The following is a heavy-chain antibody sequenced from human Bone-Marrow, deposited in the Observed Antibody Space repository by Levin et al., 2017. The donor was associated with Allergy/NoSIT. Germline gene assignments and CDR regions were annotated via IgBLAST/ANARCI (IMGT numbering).Heavy chain of an antibody. J-gene: IGHJ4*01. D-gene: IGHD6-19*01. V-gene: IGHV4-59*08. CDR3: ASTSHWLAFDY. CDR2: LYNSGNT. Sequence: SETLSLTCSVSGGSISSYYWTWIRQPPGKGLEWIGCLYNSGNTNYNPSLESRVTISGDTSKNQFSLKLSSVTAADTALYYGASTSHWLAFDYWGQGILVTVSS. CDR1: GGSISSYY.